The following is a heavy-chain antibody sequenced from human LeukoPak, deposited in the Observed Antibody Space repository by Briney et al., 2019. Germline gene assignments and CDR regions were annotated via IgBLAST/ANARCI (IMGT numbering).Heavy chain of an antibody. CDR3: ATGLTIFGVVSY. D-gene: IGHD3-3*01. V-gene: IGHV1-24*01. CDR2: FNPEDGET. Sequence: ASVKVSCKVSGYTLTELSMHWVRQAPGKGLEWMGGFNPEDGETIYAQKFQGRVTMTEDTSTDTAYMELSSLRSEDTAVYYCATGLTIFGVVSYWGQGTLVTVSS. J-gene: IGHJ4*02. CDR1: GYTLTELS.